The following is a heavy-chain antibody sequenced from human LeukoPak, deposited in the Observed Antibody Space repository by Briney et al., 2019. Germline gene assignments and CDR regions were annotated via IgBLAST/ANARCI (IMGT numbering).Heavy chain of an antibody. CDR1: GGTFSSYA. V-gene: IGHV1-69*01. D-gene: IGHD2-2*01. CDR3: VRDKRIPGRGEA. Sequence: GSSVKVSCKASGGTFSSYAISWVRQAPGQGLEWMGGIIPIFGTANYAQKFQGRVTITADESTSTAYMELSSLRSEDTAVYYCVRDKRIPGRGEAWGQGTLVTVSS. CDR2: IIPIFGTA. J-gene: IGHJ4*02.